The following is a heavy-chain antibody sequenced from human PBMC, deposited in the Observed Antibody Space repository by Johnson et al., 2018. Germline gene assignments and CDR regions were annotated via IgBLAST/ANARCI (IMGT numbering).Heavy chain of an antibody. J-gene: IGHJ3*02. CDR2: IRSKAYGGTT. Sequence: VQLVQSGGGLVQPGRSLRLSCTASGFTFGDYAMSCFRQAPGKGLGRVGFIRSKAYGGTTEYAASVKGRFTISRDDSKSIAYRQMNSLKTEDTAVYYWTSDIFPLVVVAAEDACDIWGQGTMVTVSS. D-gene: IGHD2-15*01. CDR3: TSDIFPLVVVAAEDACDI. V-gene: IGHV3-49*03. CDR1: GFTFGDYA.